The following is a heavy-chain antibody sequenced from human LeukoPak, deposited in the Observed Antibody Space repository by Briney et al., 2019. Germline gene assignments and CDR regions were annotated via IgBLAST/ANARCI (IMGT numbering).Heavy chain of an antibody. D-gene: IGHD3-22*01. CDR3: ARVIDSSGENAFDI. Sequence: SVKVSCKASGGTFSSYAISWVRQAPGQGLEWMGGIIPIFGTANYAQKFQGRVTITADESTSTAYMELSSLRSKDTAVYYCARVIDSSGENAFDIWGQGTMVTVSS. CDR2: IIPIFGTA. CDR1: GGTFSSYA. J-gene: IGHJ3*02. V-gene: IGHV1-69*13.